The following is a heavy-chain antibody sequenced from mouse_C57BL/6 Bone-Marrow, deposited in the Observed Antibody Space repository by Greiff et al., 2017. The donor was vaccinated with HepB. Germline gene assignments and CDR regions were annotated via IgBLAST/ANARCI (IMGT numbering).Heavy chain of an antibody. J-gene: IGHJ4*01. CDR1: GYTFTSYW. CDR2: IDPSDSYT. CDR3: ARNYLYAMDY. Sequence: QVQLQQPGAELVKPGASVKLSCKASGYTFTSYWMQWVKQRPGQGLEWIGEIDPSDSYTNYNQKIKGKATLTVDTSSSTAYMQLSSLTSEDSAVYYCARNYLYAMDYWGQGTSVTVSS. V-gene: IGHV1-50*01. D-gene: IGHD1-1*02.